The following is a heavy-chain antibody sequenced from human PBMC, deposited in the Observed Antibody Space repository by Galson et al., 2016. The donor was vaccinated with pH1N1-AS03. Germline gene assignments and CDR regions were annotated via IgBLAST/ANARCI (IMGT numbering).Heavy chain of an antibody. J-gene: IGHJ4*01. CDR2: INGGNGNT. V-gene: IGHV1-3*01. Sequence: QSGAEVKEPGASVKVSCKASGYTFTNYAVHWVRQAPGQRLEWMGWINGGNGNTKFSRKFQGRVTLTRDTSASTAYMELSSLRSEDTAVYFCARAETYYAQFFDYWGQGTLVTVSS. D-gene: IGHD2/OR15-2a*01. CDR3: ARAETYYAQFFDY. CDR1: GYTFTNYA.